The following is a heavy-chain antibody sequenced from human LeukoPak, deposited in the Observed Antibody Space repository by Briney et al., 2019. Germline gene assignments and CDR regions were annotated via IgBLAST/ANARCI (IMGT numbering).Heavy chain of an antibody. CDR1: GFTFSSYA. D-gene: IGHD4-17*01. J-gene: IGHJ5*01. Sequence: GRSLRLSCAASGFTFSSYAMSWIRQVPAKGLEWVSAISTTTYYADLVEGRFTISRDNSKNTLYLQMNSLRAEDTAVYYCAKPIGPRYGDYHNSCFDSWGQGTLVTVSS. CDR3: AKPIGPRYGDYHNSCFDS. CDR2: ISTTT. V-gene: IGHV3-23*01.